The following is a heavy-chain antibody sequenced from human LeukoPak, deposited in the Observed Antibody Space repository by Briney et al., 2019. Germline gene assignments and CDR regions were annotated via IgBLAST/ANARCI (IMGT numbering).Heavy chain of an antibody. CDR2: INHSGST. CDR3: ARGTGYPLIG. Sequence: SETLSLTCAVYGASFSGYYWSWIRQPPGKGLEWIGEINHSGSTNYNPSLKSRVTISVDASKNQFSLKLSSVTAADTAVYYCARGTGYPLIGWGQGTLVTVSS. J-gene: IGHJ4*02. CDR1: GASFSGYY. D-gene: IGHD3-22*01. V-gene: IGHV4-34*01.